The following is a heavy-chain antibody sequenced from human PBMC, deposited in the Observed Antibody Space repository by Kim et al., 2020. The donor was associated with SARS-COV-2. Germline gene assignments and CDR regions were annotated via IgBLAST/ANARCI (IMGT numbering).Heavy chain of an antibody. D-gene: IGHD1-26*01. CDR1: GFTFSSYA. Sequence: GGSLRLSCAASGFTFSSYAMHWVRQAPGKGLEWVAVISYDGSNKYYADSVKGRFTISRDNSKNTLYLQMNSLRAEDTAVYYCARGVRGYSGSPTTPGPFDYWGQGTLVTVSS. J-gene: IGHJ4*02. CDR2: ISYDGSNK. V-gene: IGHV3-30-3*01. CDR3: ARGVRGYSGSPTTPGPFDY.